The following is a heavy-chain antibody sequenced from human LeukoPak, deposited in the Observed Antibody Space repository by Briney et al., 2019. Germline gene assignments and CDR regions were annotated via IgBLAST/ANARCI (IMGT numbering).Heavy chain of an antibody. CDR2: IYHSGST. D-gene: IGHD6-19*01. CDR1: GGSISSGGYS. V-gene: IGHV4-30-2*01. CDR3: ARGRRAVARIFDY. J-gene: IGHJ4*02. Sequence: SETLSLTCAVSGGSISSGGYSWSWIRQPPGKGLEWIGYIYHSGSTYYNPSLKSRVTISVDRSKNQFSLKLSSVTAADTAVYYCARGRRAVARIFDYWGQGTLVTVSS.